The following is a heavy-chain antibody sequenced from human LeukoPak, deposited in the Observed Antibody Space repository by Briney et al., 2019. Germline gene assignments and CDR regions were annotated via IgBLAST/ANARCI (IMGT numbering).Heavy chain of an antibody. V-gene: IGHV4-34*01. CDR1: GGSFSGYY. CDR2: INHSGST. D-gene: IGHD3-10*01. J-gene: IGHJ5*02. Sequence: SETLSLTCAVYGGSFSGYYWSWIRQPPGKGLEWIGEINHSGSTNYNPALKSRVTISGDTSKNQFSLKLSSVTAADTAVYYCAFMVRELDTSNWFDPWGQGTLVTVSS. CDR3: AFMVRELDTSNWFDP.